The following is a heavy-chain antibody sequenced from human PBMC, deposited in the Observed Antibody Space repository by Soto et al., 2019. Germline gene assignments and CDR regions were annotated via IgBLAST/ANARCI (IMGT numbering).Heavy chain of an antibody. CDR3: ARGVVVPAAMVLGWFDP. V-gene: IGHV1-18*01. CDR1: GYTFTSYG. CDR2: ISAYNGNT. J-gene: IGHJ5*02. D-gene: IGHD2-2*01. Sequence: ASVKVSCKASGYTFTSYGISWVRQAPGQGLEWMGWISAYNGNTNYAQKLRGRVTMTTDTSTSTAYMELRSLRSDDTAVYYCARGVVVPAAMVLGWFDPWGQGTLVTVSS.